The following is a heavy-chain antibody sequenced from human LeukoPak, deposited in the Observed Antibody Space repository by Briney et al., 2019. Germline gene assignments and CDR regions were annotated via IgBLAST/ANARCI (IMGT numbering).Heavy chain of an antibody. Sequence: SETLSLTCSMSGASISDYHWSCIRHPPGKGLEWVGHIYYTGSTNYSPSLKSRVTISVDTSKSQFSLRLSSVTAGDTAVYYCARGVWSLHSGVSVDSWGQGMLVTVSS. CDR3: ARGVWSLHSGVSVDS. V-gene: IGHV4-59*01. CDR2: IYYTGST. D-gene: IGHD3-10*01. J-gene: IGHJ4*02. CDR1: GASISDYH.